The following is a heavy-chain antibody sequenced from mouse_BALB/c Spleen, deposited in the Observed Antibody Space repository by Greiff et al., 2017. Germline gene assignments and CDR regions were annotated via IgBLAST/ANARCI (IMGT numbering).Heavy chain of an antibody. CDR3: AREYRNHGGCAY. J-gene: IGHJ3*01. CDR1: GFTFSDYY. Sequence: EVMLVESGGGLVKPGGSLKLSCAASGFTFSDYYMYWVRQTPEKRLEWVATISDGGSYTYYPDSVKGRFTISRDNAKNNLYLQMSSLKSEDTAMYYCAREYRNHGGCAYWGQGTLVTVSA. CDR2: ISDGGSYT. D-gene: IGHD2-10*02. V-gene: IGHV5-4*02.